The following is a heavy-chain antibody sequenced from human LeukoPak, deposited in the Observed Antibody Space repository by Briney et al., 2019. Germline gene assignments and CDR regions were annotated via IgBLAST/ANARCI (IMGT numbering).Heavy chain of an antibody. Sequence: GRSLRLSCAASGFTFSSYGMHWVRQAPGKGLEWVAVIWYDGSNKYYADSVKGRFTISRDNSKNTLYLQMNSLRAEDTAVYYCARDYPDWYFDLWGHGTLVTVSS. CDR3: ARDYPDWYFDL. CDR1: GFTFSSYG. J-gene: IGHJ2*01. V-gene: IGHV3-33*01. CDR2: IWYDGSNK.